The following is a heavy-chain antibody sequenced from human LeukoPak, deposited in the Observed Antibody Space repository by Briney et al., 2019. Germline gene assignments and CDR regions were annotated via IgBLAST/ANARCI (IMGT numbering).Heavy chain of an antibody. CDR1: GGSISTSNYY. CDR2: IFYSGST. D-gene: IGHD3-22*01. J-gene: IGHJ4*02. CDR3: TRQGSLGTSGYYY. V-gene: IGHV4-39*01. Sequence: NPSETLSLTCTVSGGSISTSNYYWGWIRQPPGKGLEWIGNIFYSGSTYYSPSLKSRVTISLDTSRNQFSLKLSSVTAADTAVFYCTRQGSLGTSGYYYWGQGTLVTVSS.